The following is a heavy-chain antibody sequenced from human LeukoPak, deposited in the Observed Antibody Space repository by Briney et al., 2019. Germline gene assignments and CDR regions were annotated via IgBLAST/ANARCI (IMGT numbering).Heavy chain of an antibody. CDR2: IKQDGSEK. CDR1: GFTFSSYW. Sequence: GGSLRLSCAASGFTFSSYWMSWVRQAPGKGLEWVANIKQDGSEKYYVDSVKGRFTISRDNAKNSLYLQMNSLRAEDTAVYYCAKDRLRVWFDPWGQGTLVTVSS. V-gene: IGHV3-7*03. D-gene: IGHD4-17*01. CDR3: AKDRLRVWFDP. J-gene: IGHJ5*02.